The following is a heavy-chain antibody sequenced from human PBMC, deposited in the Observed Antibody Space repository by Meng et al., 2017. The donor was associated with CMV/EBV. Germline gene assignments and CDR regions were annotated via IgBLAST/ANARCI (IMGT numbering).Heavy chain of an antibody. CDR1: GGSISSYY. J-gene: IGHJ6*02. D-gene: IGHD6-13*01. V-gene: IGHV4-59*01. Sequence: GSLRLSCTVSGGSISSYYWSWIRQPPGKGLEWIGYIYYSGSTNYNPSLKSRVTISVDTSKNQFSLKLSSVTAADTAVYYCARDRWDSSHDGYYYYYGMDVWGQGTTVTVSS. CDR3: ARDRWDSSHDGYYYYYGMDV. CDR2: IYYSGST.